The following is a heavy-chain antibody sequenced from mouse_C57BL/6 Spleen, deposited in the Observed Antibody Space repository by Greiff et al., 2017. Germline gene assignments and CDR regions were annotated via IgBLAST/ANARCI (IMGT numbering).Heavy chain of an antibody. V-gene: IGHV1-80*01. CDR1: GYAFSSYW. CDR3: ARRGPYYYGSSYGYFDD. D-gene: IGHD1-1*01. CDR2: IYPGDGDT. J-gene: IGHJ2*01. Sequence: VQLQQSGAELVKPGASVKISCKASGYAFSSYWMNWVKQRPGKGLEWIGQIYPGDGDTNYNGKFKGKATLTADKSSSTAYMQLSSLTSEDSAVYFGARRGPYYYGSSYGYFDDWGQGTTLTVSS.